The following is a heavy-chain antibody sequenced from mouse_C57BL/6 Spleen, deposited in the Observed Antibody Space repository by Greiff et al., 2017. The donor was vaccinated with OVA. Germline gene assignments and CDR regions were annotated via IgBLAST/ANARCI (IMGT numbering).Heavy chain of an antibody. D-gene: IGHD1-1*01. J-gene: IGHJ4*01. CDR3: ARGRTTVVATGDYAMDY. Sequence: QVTLKESGPELVKPGASVKISCKASGYAFSSSWMNWVKQRPGKGLEWIGRIYPGDGDTNYNGKFKGKATLTADKSSSTAYMQLSSLTSEDSAVYFCARGRTTVVATGDYAMDYWGQGTSVTVSS. V-gene: IGHV1-82*01. CDR2: IYPGDGDT. CDR1: GYAFSSSW.